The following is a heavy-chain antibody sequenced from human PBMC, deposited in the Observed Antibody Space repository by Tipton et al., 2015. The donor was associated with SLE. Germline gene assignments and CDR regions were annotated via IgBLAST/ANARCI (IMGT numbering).Heavy chain of an antibody. CDR3: ARQEHQLGFDS. CDR2: IYPGDSVT. CDR1: GYRLNSYW. V-gene: IGHV5-51*01. Sequence: QLVQSGAEVKKSGESPKISCEGSGYRLNSYWIGWVRQRPGRGLEWMGIIYPGDSVTRNSPSFQGHVTISADTSSNTAYLQWNSLETSDTAMYYCARQEHQLGFDSWGQGTLVTVSS. J-gene: IGHJ4*02. D-gene: IGHD3-16*01.